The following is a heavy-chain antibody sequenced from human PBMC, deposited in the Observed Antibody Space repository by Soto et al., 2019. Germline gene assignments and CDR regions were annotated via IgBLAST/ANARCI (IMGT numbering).Heavy chain of an antibody. CDR2: ISDSGGST. D-gene: IGHD3-3*01. CDR1: GFTFSSSA. V-gene: IGHV3-23*01. Sequence: GGSLRLSCAASGFTFSSSAMSWVRQAPGKGLEWVSYISDSGGSTYYADSVKGRFTISRDNSKNTLYLQMNSLRAEDTAVYYCAKDPPPGITIFGVVDLFDHWGQATLVTVSS. J-gene: IGHJ4*02. CDR3: AKDPPPGITIFGVVDLFDH.